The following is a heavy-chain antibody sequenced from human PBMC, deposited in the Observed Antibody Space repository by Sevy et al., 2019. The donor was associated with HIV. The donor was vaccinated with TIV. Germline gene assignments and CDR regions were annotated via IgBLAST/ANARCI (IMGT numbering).Heavy chain of an antibody. CDR1: GFTFGSYW. CDR3: ARLYSSSSGRGLDN. CDR2: IKEDGSGR. V-gene: IGHV3-7*01. Sequence: GGSLRLSCAASGFTFGSYWMTWVRQDPGKGLEWVANIKEDGSGRFYVDSVRGRFTVSRDNAKKTLYLQMNNLRGEDTALYYCARLYSSSSGRGLDNWGQGALVTVSS. J-gene: IGHJ4*02. D-gene: IGHD6-6*01.